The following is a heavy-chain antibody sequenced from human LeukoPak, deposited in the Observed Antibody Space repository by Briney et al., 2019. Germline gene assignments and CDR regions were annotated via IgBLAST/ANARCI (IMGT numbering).Heavy chain of an antibody. CDR1: EFTFSSYS. V-gene: IGHV3-21*01. J-gene: IGHJ4*02. Sequence: GGSLRLSCAASEFTFSSYSMNWVRQAPGKGLECVSSISSSSSYIYYADSVKGRFTISRDNAKNSLYLQMNSLRAEDTAVYYCAKDPYSSGWYDLFDYWGQGTLVTVSS. D-gene: IGHD6-19*01. CDR3: AKDPYSSGWYDLFDY. CDR2: ISSSSSYI.